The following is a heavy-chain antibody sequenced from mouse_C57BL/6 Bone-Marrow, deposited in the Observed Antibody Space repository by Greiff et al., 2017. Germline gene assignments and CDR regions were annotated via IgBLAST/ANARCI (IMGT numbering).Heavy chain of an antibody. CDR1: GFNIKDDY. CDR2: IDPENGDT. CDR3: TTGRFITTVVATNFDV. Sequence: VQLQQSGAELVRPGASVKLSCTASGFNIKDDYMHWVKQRPEQGLEWIGWIDPENGDTEYASKFQGKATITADTSSNTAYLQSSSLTSEDTAVYYCTTGRFITTVVATNFDVWGTGTTVTVSS. D-gene: IGHD1-1*01. V-gene: IGHV14-4*01. J-gene: IGHJ1*03.